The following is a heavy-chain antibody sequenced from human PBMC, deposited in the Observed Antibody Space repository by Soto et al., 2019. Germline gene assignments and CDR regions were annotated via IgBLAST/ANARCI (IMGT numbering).Heavy chain of an antibody. CDR2: ISAYNGNT. D-gene: IGHD4-17*01. J-gene: IGHJ4*02. V-gene: IGHV1-18*01. CDR1: GYTFTSYG. CDR3: ARDMQYGDFDY. Sequence: ASVKVSCKASGYTFTSYGITWVRQAPGQGLEWMGWISAYNGNTNYARKLQGRVTMTTDTSTSTAYMELRSLTSDDTAMYYCARDMQYGDFDYWGQGTLVTVSS.